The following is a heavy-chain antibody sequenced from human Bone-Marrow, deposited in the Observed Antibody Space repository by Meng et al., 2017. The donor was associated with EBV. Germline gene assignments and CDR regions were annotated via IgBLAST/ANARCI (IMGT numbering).Heavy chain of an antibody. CDR1: GGSISSGGYF. CDR3: ARGSMLRGVITWFGP. Sequence: VQLQARGPGLVKPSQTLSLTCAVSGGSISSGGYFWSWIRQPPGKGLEWIGYIYYSGSTYYNPSLKSRVTISVDTSKNQFSLKLSSVTATDTAVYYCARGSMLRGVITWFGPWGQGTLVTVFS. CDR2: IYYSGST. V-gene: IGHV4-30-4*01. D-gene: IGHD3-10*01. J-gene: IGHJ5*02.